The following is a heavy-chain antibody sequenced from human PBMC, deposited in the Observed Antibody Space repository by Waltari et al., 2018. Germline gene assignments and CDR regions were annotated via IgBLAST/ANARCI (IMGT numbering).Heavy chain of an antibody. Sequence: QVELQESGPGLLRPSETLSLTCVVSGGSMDSYFWHWVRQPPGKGLEWIGYVYYNEYTNYNPLPESRVTISVDTSKNQFSLKLSSVTAADTAVYYCARENYGGNSRPLDSWGQGTLVTVSS. CDR1: GGSMDSYF. CDR2: VYYNEYT. D-gene: IGHD2-21*02. CDR3: ARENYGGNSRPLDS. V-gene: IGHV4-59*01. J-gene: IGHJ4*02.